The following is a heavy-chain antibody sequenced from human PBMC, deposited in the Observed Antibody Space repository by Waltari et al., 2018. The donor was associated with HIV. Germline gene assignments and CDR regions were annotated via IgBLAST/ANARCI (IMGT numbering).Heavy chain of an antibody. J-gene: IGHJ6*02. Sequence: QVQLQESGPGLVKPSETLSLTCTVSGGSISSYYWRWIRQPAGKGLEWIGRIYTSGSTNYNPSLKSRVTMSVDTSKNQFSLKLSSVTAADTAVYYCARDFVLTTIPGFYYYYGMDVWGQGTTVTVSS. CDR1: GGSISSYY. V-gene: IGHV4-4*07. CDR3: ARDFVLTTIPGFYYYYGMDV. CDR2: IYTSGST. D-gene: IGHD3-3*01.